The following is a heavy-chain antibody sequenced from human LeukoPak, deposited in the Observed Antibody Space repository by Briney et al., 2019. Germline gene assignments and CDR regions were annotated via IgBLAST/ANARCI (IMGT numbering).Heavy chain of an antibody. Sequence: PGESLKISCKGSGYSFTSYWIGWVRQMPGKGLEWMGIIYPVDSDTRYSPSFQGQVTISADKSISTAYLQWSSLKASDTAMYYCARGSGSYHTAYMNWGQGSLVTVSS. D-gene: IGHD1-26*01. J-gene: IGHJ4*02. CDR1: GYSFTSYW. CDR3: ARGSGSYHTAYMN. V-gene: IGHV5-51*01. CDR2: IYPVDSDT.